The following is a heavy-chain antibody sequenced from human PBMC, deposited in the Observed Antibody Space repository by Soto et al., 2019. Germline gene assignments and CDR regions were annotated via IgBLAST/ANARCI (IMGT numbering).Heavy chain of an antibody. Sequence: SETLSLTCTVSGYSISSANNYWSWIRQPPGEGLEWIGFISYSGTTSYSPSLKSRLAISLDTSKNQFSLSLTSVTAADTAVYYCARGRGYSYSLDPWGQGTLVTVSS. V-gene: IGHV4-30-4*01. J-gene: IGHJ5*02. D-gene: IGHD5-12*01. CDR3: ARGRGYSYSLDP. CDR1: GYSISSANNY. CDR2: ISYSGTT.